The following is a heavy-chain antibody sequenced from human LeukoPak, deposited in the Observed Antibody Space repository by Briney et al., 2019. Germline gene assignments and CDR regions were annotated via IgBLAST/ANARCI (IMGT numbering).Heavy chain of an antibody. CDR3: AKDPSGSYVPPFAFDI. J-gene: IGHJ3*02. CDR2: ISGSGGST. CDR1: GFTFSSYA. V-gene: IGHV3-23*01. Sequence: PGGSLRLSCAASGFTFSSYAMSWVRQAPGKGLEWVSAISGSGGSTYYADSVKGRSTISRDNSKNTLYLQMNSLRAEDTAVYYCAKDPSGSYVPPFAFDIWGQGTMVTVSS. D-gene: IGHD1-26*01.